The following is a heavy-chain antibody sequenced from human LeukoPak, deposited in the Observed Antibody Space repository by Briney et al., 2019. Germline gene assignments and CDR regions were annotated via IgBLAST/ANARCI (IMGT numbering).Heavy chain of an antibody. V-gene: IGHV1-18*01. CDR1: GYTFTSYG. CDR3: ARPWPTRNLITWDNWFDP. CDR2: ISAYNGNT. J-gene: IGHJ5*02. D-gene: IGHD1-14*01. Sequence: ASVKVSCKASGYTFTSYGISWVRQAPGQGLEWMGWISAYNGNTNYAQKLQGRVTMTTDTSTSTAYMELRSLRSDDTAVYYCARPWPTRNLITWDNWFDPWGQGTLVTVSS.